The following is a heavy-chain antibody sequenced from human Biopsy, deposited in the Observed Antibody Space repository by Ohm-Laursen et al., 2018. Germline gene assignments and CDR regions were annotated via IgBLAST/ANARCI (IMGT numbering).Heavy chain of an antibody. J-gene: IGHJ3*01. CDR2: IYTIGDT. CDR3: AREDEGLLRALDL. V-gene: IGHV4-4*07. D-gene: IGHD3-3*01. Sequence: SETLSLTCTVSGASMTGYFWTWVRQPAGKGLEWIGHIYTIGDTTYNPSIESRVTMSLDTSKNQFSLKMTSLTAADTAVYFCAREDEGLLRALDLWGQGTMVTVSS. CDR1: GASMTGYF.